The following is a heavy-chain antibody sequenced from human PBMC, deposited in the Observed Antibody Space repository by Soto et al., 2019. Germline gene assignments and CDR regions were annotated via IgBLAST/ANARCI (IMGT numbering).Heavy chain of an antibody. Sequence: GGSLRPSCAASGFTFSSYGMHRVRQAPGKGLEWVAVIWYDGSNKYYADSVKGRFTISRDNSKNTLYLQMNSLRAEDTAVYYCARATTDYDFWSLDYWGQGTLVTVSS. V-gene: IGHV3-33*01. CDR1: GFTFSSYG. CDR2: IWYDGSNK. CDR3: ARATTDYDFWSLDY. D-gene: IGHD3-3*01. J-gene: IGHJ4*02.